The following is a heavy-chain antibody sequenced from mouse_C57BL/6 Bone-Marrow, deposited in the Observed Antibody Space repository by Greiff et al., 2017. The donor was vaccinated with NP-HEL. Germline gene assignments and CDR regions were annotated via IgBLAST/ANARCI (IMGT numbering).Heavy chain of an antibody. CDR3: AMGNYVGFAY. V-gene: IGHV1-54*01. Sequence: VQLVESGAELVRPGTSVKVSCKASGYAFTNYLIEWVKQRPGQGLEWIGVINPGSGGTNYNEKFKGKATLTADKSSSTAYMQLSSLTSEDSAVYFCAMGNYVGFAYWGQGTLVTVSA. CDR1: GYAFTNYL. J-gene: IGHJ3*01. D-gene: IGHD2-1*01. CDR2: INPGSGGT.